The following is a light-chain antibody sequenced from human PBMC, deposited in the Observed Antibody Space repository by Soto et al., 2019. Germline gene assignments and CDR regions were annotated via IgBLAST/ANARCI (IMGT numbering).Light chain of an antibody. CDR3: QQVNTYPPMYT. Sequence: DIQLTQSPSFLSASVGDRVTITCRASQGISNYLGWYQQKAGKAPSLLIHSASTLESEVPSRFSGSGSGTEFTLTISSLQPEDFAGYYCQQVNTYPPMYTFGQGTKVEIK. J-gene: IGKJ2*01. CDR1: QGISNY. CDR2: SAS. V-gene: IGKV1-9*01.